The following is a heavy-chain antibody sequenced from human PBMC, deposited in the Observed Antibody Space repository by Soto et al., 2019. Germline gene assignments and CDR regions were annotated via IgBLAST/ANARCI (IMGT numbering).Heavy chain of an antibody. CDR3: ARGSFRGSAFDY. Sequence: SVKVSCKASGGTFSSYAISWVRQAPGQGLEWMGGIIPIFGTANYAQKFQGRVTITADESTSTAYMELSSLRSEDTAVYYCARGSFRGSAFDYWGQGTLVTVSS. D-gene: IGHD3-10*01. J-gene: IGHJ4*02. CDR2: IIPIFGTA. V-gene: IGHV1-69*13. CDR1: GGTFSSYA.